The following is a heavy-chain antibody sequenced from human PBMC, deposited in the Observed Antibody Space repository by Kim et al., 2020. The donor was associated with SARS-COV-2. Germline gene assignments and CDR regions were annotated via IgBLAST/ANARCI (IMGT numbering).Heavy chain of an antibody. CDR3: ARESADAGRGFDF. V-gene: IGHV1-46*04. J-gene: IGHJ5*01. D-gene: IGHD6-13*01. Sequence: RYAQNLQGRITVTRDTSTSTIYMELDSLRSGDTAVYYCARESADAGRGFDFWGQGTLVTVSS.